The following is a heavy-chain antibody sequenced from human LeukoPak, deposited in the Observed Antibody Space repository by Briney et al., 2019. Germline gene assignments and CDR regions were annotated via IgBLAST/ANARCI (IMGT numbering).Heavy chain of an antibody. CDR2: IIPIFGTA. Sequence: SVKLSCKASGGTFSSYAISWVRQAPGQGLEWMGGIIPIFGTASCAQKFQGRVTITADESTSTAYMELSSLRSEDTAVYYCARGPFMIARQYYFDYWGQGTLVTVSS. V-gene: IGHV1-69*13. CDR1: GGTFSSYA. D-gene: IGHD3-22*01. CDR3: ARGPFMIARQYYFDY. J-gene: IGHJ4*02.